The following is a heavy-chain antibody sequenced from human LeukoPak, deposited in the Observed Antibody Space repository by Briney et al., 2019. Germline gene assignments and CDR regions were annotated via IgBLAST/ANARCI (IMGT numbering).Heavy chain of an antibody. J-gene: IGHJ4*02. CDR3: ARASSLIDDSWSGYYSCLDY. CDR1: GYTFTSYD. V-gene: IGHV1-2*02. D-gene: IGHD3-3*01. CDR2: INPNSGGT. Sequence: GASVKVSCKASGYTFTSYDINWVRQATGQGLEWLGWINPNSGGTNYAQKFQGRVTMTRDTSMSTAYMELSRLRSDDTAVYYCARASSLIDDSWSGYYSCLDYWGQGTLVTVSS.